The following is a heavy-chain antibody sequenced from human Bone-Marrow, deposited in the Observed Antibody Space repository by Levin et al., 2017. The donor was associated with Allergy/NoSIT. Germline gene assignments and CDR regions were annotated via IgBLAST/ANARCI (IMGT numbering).Heavy chain of an antibody. CDR3: ARNYDYWSGFLAGFETGGLDV. V-gene: IGHV3-33*03. J-gene: IGHJ6*02. CDR2: IWFDGSKD. Sequence: PGGSLRLSCAGSGFSFTSYAMHWVRQAPGKGLEWVAVIWFDGSKDYYADSVKGRFTISRDNSKNTLYLQMNSLRAEDTAVYFCARNYDYWSGFLAGFETGGLDVWGQGTTVTVSS. D-gene: IGHD3-3*01. CDR1: GFSFTSYA.